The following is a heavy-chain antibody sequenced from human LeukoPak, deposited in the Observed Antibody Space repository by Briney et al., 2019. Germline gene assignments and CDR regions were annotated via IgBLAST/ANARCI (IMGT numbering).Heavy chain of an antibody. J-gene: IGHJ4*02. V-gene: IGHV4-39*07. Sequence: PSETLSLTCTVSGGSSSTGTYYWGWIRQPPGKGLEWIGEINHSGSTNYNPSLKSRVTISVDTSKNQFSLKLSSVTAADTAVYYCARATFRLRRGYSYGTWGQGTLVTVSS. D-gene: IGHD5-18*01. CDR1: GGSSSTGTYY. CDR2: INHSGST. CDR3: ARATFRLRRGYSYGT.